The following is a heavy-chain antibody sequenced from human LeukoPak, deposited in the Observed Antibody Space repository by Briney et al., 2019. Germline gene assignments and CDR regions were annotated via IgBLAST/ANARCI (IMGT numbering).Heavy chain of an antibody. CDR1: GFTFSGYG. V-gene: IGHV3-30*02. CDR2: IRYDGNGK. CDR3: ARRAGAYSHPYDY. Sequence: PGGSLRLSCAASGFTFSGYGMHWVRQAPGKGLEWVAFIRYDGNGKYYADSVKGRFTISRDNSKNTLYLQMNSLRAEDTAVYYCARRAGAYSHPYDYWGQGTLVTVSS. D-gene: IGHD4/OR15-4a*01. J-gene: IGHJ4*02.